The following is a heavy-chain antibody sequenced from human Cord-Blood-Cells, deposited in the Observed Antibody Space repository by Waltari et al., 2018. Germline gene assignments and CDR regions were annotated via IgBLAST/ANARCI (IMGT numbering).Heavy chain of an antibody. Sequence: QVQLQESGPGLVKPSETLSLTCAVSGYSISSGYYWGWIRQPPGKGLEWIGSIYHSGSTYYNPALKSRVTSSVDTSKNQFSLKLSSVTAADTAVYYCARSSIAAAGHFDYWGQGTLVTVSS. D-gene: IGHD6-13*01. CDR1: GYSISSGYY. CDR2: IYHSGST. CDR3: ARSSIAAAGHFDY. V-gene: IGHV4-38-2*01. J-gene: IGHJ4*02.